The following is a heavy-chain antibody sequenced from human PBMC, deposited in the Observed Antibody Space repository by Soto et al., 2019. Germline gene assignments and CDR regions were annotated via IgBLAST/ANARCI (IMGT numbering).Heavy chain of an antibody. V-gene: IGHV4-4*02. Sequence: QVQLQESGPGLVKPSGTLSLTCAVSGGSISSSNWWSWVRQPPGKGLEWIGEIYHSGSTNYNPSLKSRVTISVDKSKNLFSLKLSSVTAADTAVYYCARDKVEMATIATSYFDYWGQGTLVTVSS. CDR3: ARDKVEMATIATSYFDY. CDR2: IYHSGST. D-gene: IGHD5-12*01. J-gene: IGHJ4*02. CDR1: GGSISSSNW.